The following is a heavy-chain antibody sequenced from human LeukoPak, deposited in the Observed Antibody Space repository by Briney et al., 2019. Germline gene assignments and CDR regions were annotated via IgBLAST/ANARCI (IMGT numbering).Heavy chain of an antibody. Sequence: GGSLRLSCAASGFTFSNYNMNWVRQAPGKGLEWVSYISSGSTTIYYADSVKGRFTISRDNAKNSLYLQMNSLRAEDTAVYFCARMWGSSWSYFDYWGQGTLVTVSS. V-gene: IGHV3-48*04. CDR3: ARMWGSSWSYFDY. CDR1: GFTFSNYN. D-gene: IGHD6-13*01. J-gene: IGHJ4*02. CDR2: ISSGSTTI.